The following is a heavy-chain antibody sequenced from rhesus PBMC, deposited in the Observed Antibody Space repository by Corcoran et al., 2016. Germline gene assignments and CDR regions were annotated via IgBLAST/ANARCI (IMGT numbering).Heavy chain of an antibody. V-gene: IGHV4-160*01. CDR3: ARVDCSGTYCYKDS. CDR2: INSGGGSK. D-gene: IGHD2-27*01. Sequence: QVQLQESGPGLVKPSETLSLTCAVSGGSISSNYWSWLRQSPGKGLEWVSAINSGGGSKYYADSVKGRFTITRDNSKNTLSLKRNSLGAEDTAVYYCARVDCSGTYCYKDSWGQGVLVTGSS. CDR1: GGSISSNY. J-gene: IGHJ4*01.